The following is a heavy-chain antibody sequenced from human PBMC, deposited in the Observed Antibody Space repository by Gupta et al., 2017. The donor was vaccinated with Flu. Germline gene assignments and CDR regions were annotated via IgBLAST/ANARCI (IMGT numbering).Heavy chain of an antibody. V-gene: IGHV3-7*02. CDR2: INKDGSEK. Sequence: EVKLEESGGVWVQPGGSLRLSCAVSGIHFRTYWMSWVRQAPGKGLEWMAIINKDGSEKYYRDSVKGRFTISRDNAQSSLFLQMNSLRADDTAVYYCEAGYDLWSGYYFSRDYWGQGTVVTVSS. CDR1: GIHFRTYW. CDR3: EAGYDLWSGYYFSRDY. D-gene: IGHD3-3*01. J-gene: IGHJ4*02.